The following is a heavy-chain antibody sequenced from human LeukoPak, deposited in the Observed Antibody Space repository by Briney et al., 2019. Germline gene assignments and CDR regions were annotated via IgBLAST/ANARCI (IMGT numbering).Heavy chain of an antibody. CDR3: ARALGDYYYYYMDV. J-gene: IGHJ6*03. CDR1: GSTFSSYW. CDR2: IKQDGSEK. D-gene: IGHD7-27*01. V-gene: IGHV3-7*01. Sequence: GGSLRLSCAASGSTFSSYWMCWVHQAPGKGLEWVANIKQDGSEKYYVDSVKGRFTISRDNAKNSLYLQMNSLRAEDTAVYYCARALGDYYYYYMDVWGKGTTVTVSS.